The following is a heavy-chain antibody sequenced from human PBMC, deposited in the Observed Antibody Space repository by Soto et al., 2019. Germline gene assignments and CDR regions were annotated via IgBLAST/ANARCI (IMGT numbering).Heavy chain of an antibody. CDR1: GFTFSSYG. D-gene: IGHD2-2*01. J-gene: IGHJ3*02. Sequence: PGGSLRLSCAASGFTFSSYGMHWVRQAPGKGLEWVAVIWYDGSNKYYADSVKGRFTISRDNSKNTLYLQMNSLRAEDTAVYYCAREVVPAAMGAFDIWGQGTMVT. CDR2: IWYDGSNK. V-gene: IGHV3-33*01. CDR3: AREVVPAAMGAFDI.